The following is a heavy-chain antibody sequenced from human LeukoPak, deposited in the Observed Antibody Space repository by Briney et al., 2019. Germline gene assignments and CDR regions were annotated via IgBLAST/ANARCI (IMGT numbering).Heavy chain of an antibody. CDR1: GFTFDDYA. V-gene: IGHV3-9*01. D-gene: IGHD6-19*01. J-gene: IGHJ4*02. CDR2: ISWNSGSI. CDR3: AKDKDGIAVAGKGELDY. Sequence: PGRSLRLSCAASGFTFDDYAMHWVRHAPGKGLEWVSGISWNSGSIGYADSVKGRFTISRDNAKNSLYLQMNSLRAEDTALYYCAKDKDGIAVAGKGELDYWGQGTLVTVSS.